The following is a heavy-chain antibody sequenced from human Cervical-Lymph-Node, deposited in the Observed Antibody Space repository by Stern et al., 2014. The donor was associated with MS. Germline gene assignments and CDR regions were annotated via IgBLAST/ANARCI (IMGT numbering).Heavy chain of an antibody. CDR1: GGSFIHYA. D-gene: IGHD2-2*01. V-gene: IGHV1-69*06. Sequence: VQLVESGPEVKKPGSSVKVSCKASGGSFIHYAITWVRQAPGQGPEWMGDISPMFSTSNYAQKCQGRVTITADKSTTTAYMEVNSLTSEDTAVYYCAGPRYAFWGQGTLVIVSS. CDR3: AGPRYAF. J-gene: IGHJ4*02. CDR2: ISPMFSTS.